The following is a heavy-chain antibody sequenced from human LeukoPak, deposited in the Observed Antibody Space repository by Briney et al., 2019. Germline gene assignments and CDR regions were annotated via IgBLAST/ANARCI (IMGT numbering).Heavy chain of an antibody. CDR3: ARGGLVFWSGYCDY. CDR2: INPNSGGT. J-gene: IGHJ4*02. Sequence: ASVKVSRKASGYTFTGYYMHWVRQAPGRGLEWMGRINPNSGGTNYAQKFQGRVTMTRDTSISTAYMELSRLRSDDTAVYYCARGGLVFWSGYCDYWGQGTLVTVSS. CDR1: GYTFTGYY. D-gene: IGHD3-3*01. V-gene: IGHV1-2*06.